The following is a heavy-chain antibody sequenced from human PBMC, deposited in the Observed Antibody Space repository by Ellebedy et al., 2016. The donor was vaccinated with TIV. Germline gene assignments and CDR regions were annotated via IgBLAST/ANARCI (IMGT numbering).Heavy chain of an antibody. V-gene: IGHV4-4*07. CDR3: ARWFDASDNDAFDI. J-gene: IGHJ3*02. D-gene: IGHD2-2*01. CDR1: GGSINNRY. CDR2: IYSSGTT. Sequence: MPSETLSLTCTVSGGSINNRYWSWIRQVAGKGLEWIGRIYSSGTTNYNPSLNSQVTMPVDTSKNQFSLRLTSVTAADTAIYYCARWFDASDNDAFDIWGQGRVVIVSS.